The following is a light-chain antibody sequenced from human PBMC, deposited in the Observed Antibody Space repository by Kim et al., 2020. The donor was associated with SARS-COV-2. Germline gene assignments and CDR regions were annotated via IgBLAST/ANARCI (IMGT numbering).Light chain of an antibody. CDR3: QQGFITLMYT. J-gene: IGKJ2*01. V-gene: IGKV1-39*01. CDR2: GVS. Sequence: SVGDRITITCRANEDVSTYLNWYQQKPGKAPKLLIYGVSTLQSGVPSRFSGSGSGTDFTLTISNLQPEDFATYYCQQGFITLMYTFGQGTKVDIK. CDR1: EDVSTY.